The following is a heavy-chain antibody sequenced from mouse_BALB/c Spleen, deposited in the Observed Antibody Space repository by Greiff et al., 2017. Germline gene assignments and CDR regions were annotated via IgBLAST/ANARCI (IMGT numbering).Heavy chain of an antibody. Sequence: EVQLQQSGPGLVKPSQSLSLTCTVTGYSITSDYAWNWIRQFPGNKLEWMGYISYSGSTSYNPSLKSRISITRDTSKNQFFLQLNSVTTEDTATYYCARSRARYGGAMDYWGQGTSVTVSS. CDR1: GYSITSDYA. D-gene: IGHD2-14*01. J-gene: IGHJ4*01. CDR3: ARSRARYGGAMDY. CDR2: ISYSGST. V-gene: IGHV3-2*02.